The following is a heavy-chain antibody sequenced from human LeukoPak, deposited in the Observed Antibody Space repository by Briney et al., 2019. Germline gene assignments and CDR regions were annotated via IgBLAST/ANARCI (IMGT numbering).Heavy chain of an antibody. CDR3: ARVGFITMVRESPFYYYYGMDV. V-gene: IGHV3-21*01. CDR2: ISSSSSYI. J-gene: IGHJ6*02. CDR1: GFTFSSYS. D-gene: IGHD3-10*01. Sequence: GGSLRLSCAASGFTFSSYSMNWVRQAPGKGLEWVSSISSSSSYIYYADSVKGRFTISRDNAKNSLYLQMNSLRAEDTAVYYCARVGFITMVRESPFYYYYGMDVWGQGTTVTVSS.